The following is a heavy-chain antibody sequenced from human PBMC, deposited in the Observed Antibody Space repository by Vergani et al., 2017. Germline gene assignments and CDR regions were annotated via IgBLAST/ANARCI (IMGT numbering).Heavy chain of an antibody. J-gene: IGHJ3*01. Sequence: QLLESGGGLIQPGGSLRLSCAASGFTFNSYAMTWVRQAPGKGLEWVSGINNNGGSTYYADSVKGRFTISRDNSKNTLYLQMTDLRAEDTATYCCAKVCGSTSCPYRGRAFDVWGHGTMVTVSS. CDR1: GFTFNSYA. V-gene: IGHV3-23*01. CDR2: INNNGGST. CDR3: AKVCGSTSCPYRGRAFDV. D-gene: IGHD2-2*01.